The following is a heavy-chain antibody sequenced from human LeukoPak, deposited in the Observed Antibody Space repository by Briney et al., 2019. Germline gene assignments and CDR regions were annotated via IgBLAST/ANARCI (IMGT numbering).Heavy chain of an antibody. CDR3: ARDGGGGLPLGELSLFDY. CDR1: GGSISSYY. J-gene: IGHJ4*02. Sequence: PSETLSLTCTVSGGSISSYYWSWIRQPPGKGLEWIGYIYYSGSTNYNPSLKSRVTISVDTSKNQFSLKLSSVTAADTAVYYCARDGGGGLPLGELSLFDYWGQGTLVTASS. CDR2: IYYSGST. V-gene: IGHV4-59*01. D-gene: IGHD3-16*02.